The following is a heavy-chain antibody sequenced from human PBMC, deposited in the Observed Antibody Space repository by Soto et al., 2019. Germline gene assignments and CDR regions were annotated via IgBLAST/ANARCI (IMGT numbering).Heavy chain of an antibody. CDR2: ISYDGSNE. V-gene: IGHV3-30-3*01. Sequence: VGSLRLSCAASGFTFSSYALHWVRQAPGRGLEWVALISYDGSNEYYVDSVKGRVTISRDNSKHTLYLQMNSLRPEDTAVYYCARDLSDSSTWYDDYYYYYGLDVWGQGTTVTVSS. J-gene: IGHJ6*02. CDR3: ARDLSDSSTWYDDYYYYYGLDV. CDR1: GFTFSSYA. D-gene: IGHD6-13*01.